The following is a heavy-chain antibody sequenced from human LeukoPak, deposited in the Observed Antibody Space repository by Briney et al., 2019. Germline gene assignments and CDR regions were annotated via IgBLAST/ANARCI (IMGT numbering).Heavy chain of an antibody. V-gene: IGHV3-23*01. CDR2: ISGSGGST. CDR3: AKGPEAYVWGSYRDY. Sequence: PGGSLRPSCAASGFTFSSYAMSWVRQAPGKGLEWVSAISGSGGSTYYADSVKGRFTISRDNSKNTLYLQMNSLGAEDTAVYYCAKGPEAYVWGSYRDYWGQGTLVTVSS. CDR1: GFTFSSYA. D-gene: IGHD3-16*02. J-gene: IGHJ4*02.